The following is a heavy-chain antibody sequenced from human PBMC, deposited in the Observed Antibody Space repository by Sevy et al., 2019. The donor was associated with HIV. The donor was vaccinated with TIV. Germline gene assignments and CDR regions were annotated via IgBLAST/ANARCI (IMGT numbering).Heavy chain of an antibody. J-gene: IGHJ5*02. Sequence: GGSLRLSCAASGFTFASYGMSWVRQAPGKGLEWVSGFTGSGGSTYYADSVKGRFTISRDNSRNTLYLQMNSLRAEDTAVYYCAKASWLGFWSAYRGFDPWGQGTLVTVSS. CDR3: AKASWLGFWSAYRGFDP. CDR1: GFTFASYG. CDR2: FTGSGGST. D-gene: IGHD3-3*01. V-gene: IGHV3-23*01.